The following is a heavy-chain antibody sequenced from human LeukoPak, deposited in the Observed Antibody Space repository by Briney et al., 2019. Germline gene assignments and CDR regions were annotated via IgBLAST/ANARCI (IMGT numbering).Heavy chain of an antibody. D-gene: IGHD3-22*01. V-gene: IGHV3-20*01. Sequence: PGGSLRLSCAASGFTFDDYGMSWVRQAPGKELEWVSGINWNGGSTGYADSVKGRFTISRDNAKNSLYLQMNSLRAEDTALYHCARAARYYYDSSGYSPVAFDIWGQGTMVTVSS. CDR2: INWNGGST. J-gene: IGHJ3*02. CDR1: GFTFDDYG. CDR3: ARAARYYYDSSGYSPVAFDI.